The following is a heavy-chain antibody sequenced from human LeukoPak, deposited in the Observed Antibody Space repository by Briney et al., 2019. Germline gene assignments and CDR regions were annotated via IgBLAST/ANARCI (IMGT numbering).Heavy chain of an antibody. D-gene: IGHD2-15*01. CDR1: GFTFSSHA. CDR3: AKEDRSGGSCDY. V-gene: IGHV3-23*01. Sequence: GGSLRPSCAASGFTFSSHAMSWVRQAPGKGLEWVSAISGSGGSTCYADSVKGRFTISRDNSKNTLYLQMNSLRAEDTAVYYCAKEDRSGGSCDYWGQGTLVTVSS. J-gene: IGHJ4*02. CDR2: ISGSGGST.